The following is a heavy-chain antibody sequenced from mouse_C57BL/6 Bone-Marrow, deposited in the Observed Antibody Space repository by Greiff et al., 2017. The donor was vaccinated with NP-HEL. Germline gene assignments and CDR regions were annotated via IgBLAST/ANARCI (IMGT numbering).Heavy chain of an antibody. D-gene: IGHD2-4*01. CDR3: TRRPYDYDVYYYAMDY. CDR2: IDPETGGT. CDR1: GYTFTDYE. Sequence: SGAELVRPGASVTLSCKASGYTFTDYEMHWVKQTPVHGLEWIGAIDPETGGTAYNQKFKGKAILTADKSSSTAYMELRSLTSEDSAVYYCTRRPYDYDVYYYAMDYWGQGTSVTVSS. V-gene: IGHV1-15*01. J-gene: IGHJ4*01.